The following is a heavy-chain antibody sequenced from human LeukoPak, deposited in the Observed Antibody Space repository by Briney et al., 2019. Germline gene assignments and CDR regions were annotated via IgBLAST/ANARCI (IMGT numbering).Heavy chain of an antibody. CDR3: AKVTYGSGTYGAFDY. CDR1: GFTFSSYS. J-gene: IGHJ4*02. D-gene: IGHD3-10*01. Sequence: GGSLRLSCAASGFTFSSYSMNWVRQAPGKGLEWVSYISSSSSTIYYADSVKGRFTISRDNSKNTLYLQMNSLRAEDTAVYYCAKVTYGSGTYGAFDYWGQGTLVTVSS. CDR2: ISSSSSTI. V-gene: IGHV3-48*01.